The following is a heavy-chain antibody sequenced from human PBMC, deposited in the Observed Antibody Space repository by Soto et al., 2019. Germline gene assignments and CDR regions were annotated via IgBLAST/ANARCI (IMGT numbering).Heavy chain of an antibody. CDR1: GYTFTSYG. D-gene: IGHD6-13*01. CDR3: ARDRMRIAAAGTRFMFY. J-gene: IGHJ4*02. Sequence: QVQLVQSGAEVKKPGASVKVSCKASGYTFTSYGSSWVRQAPGQGLEWMGWISAYNGNTNYAQKLQGRVTMTTDTSTSTAYMELRSLRSDDTAVYYCARDRMRIAAAGTRFMFYWGQGTLVTVSS. CDR2: ISAYNGNT. V-gene: IGHV1-18*01.